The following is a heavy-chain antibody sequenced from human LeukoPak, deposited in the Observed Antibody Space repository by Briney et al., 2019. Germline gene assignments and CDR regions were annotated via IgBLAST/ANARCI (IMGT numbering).Heavy chain of an antibody. Sequence: ETLSLTCAVYGGSFSGYYWSWVRQAPGKGLEWVSAISGSGGSTYYADSVKGRFTISRDNSKNTLYLQMNSLRAEDTAVYYCAKQRSPDYWGQGTLVTVSS. CDR3: AKQRSPDY. CDR1: GGSFSGYY. V-gene: IGHV3-23*01. J-gene: IGHJ4*02. CDR2: ISGSGGST. D-gene: IGHD1-14*01.